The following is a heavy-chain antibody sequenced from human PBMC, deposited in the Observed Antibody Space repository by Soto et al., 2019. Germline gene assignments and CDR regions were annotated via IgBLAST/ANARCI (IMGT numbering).Heavy chain of an antibody. Sequence: GGSLRLSCAASGFTFSNYAMSWVRHAPGKGPEWVSFITSSGNGTYYADSVKGRFTISRDNSKNTLYVQMNNLRAEDTAIYYCAKRFFGSGSPPGAFDVWGQGTMVTVSS. J-gene: IGHJ3*01. CDR1: GFTFSNYA. CDR2: ITSSGNGT. CDR3: AKRFFGSGSPPGAFDV. D-gene: IGHD3-10*01. V-gene: IGHV3-23*05.